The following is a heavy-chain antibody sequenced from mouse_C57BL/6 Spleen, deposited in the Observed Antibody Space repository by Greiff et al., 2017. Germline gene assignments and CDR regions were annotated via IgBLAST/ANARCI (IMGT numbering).Heavy chain of an antibody. CDR2: ILPGNGST. V-gene: IGHV1-9*01. CDR3: ARISNYFDY. J-gene: IGHJ2*01. Sequence: VQLQQSGAELMKPGASVKLSCKATGYTFTGYWIEWVKQRPGHGLEWIGEILPGNGSTNYNKKFKGKATFTADTSSNTAYMQLSSLTTEDSASYYCARISNYFDYWGQGTTLTVSS. CDR1: GYTFTGYW.